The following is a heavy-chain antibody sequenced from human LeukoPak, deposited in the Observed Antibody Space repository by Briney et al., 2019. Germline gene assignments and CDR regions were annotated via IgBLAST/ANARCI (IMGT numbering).Heavy chain of an antibody. CDR3: ARFESIKPLDAFDI. V-gene: IGHV4-59*08. CDR1: GRYISSYY. CDR2: IYYSGST. D-gene: IGHD2/OR15-2a*01. J-gene: IGHJ3*02. Sequence: KPSETLSLTCTVSGRYISSYYWSWIRQPPGKGLEWIGYIYYSGSTNYNPSLKSRVTISVDTSKNQFSLKLSSVTAADTAVYYCARFESIKPLDAFDIWGQGTMVTVSS.